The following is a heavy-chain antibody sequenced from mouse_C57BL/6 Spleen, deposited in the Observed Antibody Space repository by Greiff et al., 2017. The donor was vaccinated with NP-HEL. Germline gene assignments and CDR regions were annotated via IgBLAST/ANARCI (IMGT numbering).Heavy chain of an antibody. V-gene: IGHV7-3*01. Sequence: EVQLVESGGGLVQPGGSLSLSCAASGFTFTDYYMSWVRQPPGKALEWLGFIRNKANGYTTEYSASVKGRFTISRANSQTILYLQMNALGAEDSATDYCARSYSNYCYFDVWGTGTTVTVSS. CDR2: IRNKANGYTT. J-gene: IGHJ1*03. CDR3: ARSYSNYCYFDV. D-gene: IGHD2-5*01. CDR1: GFTFTDYY.